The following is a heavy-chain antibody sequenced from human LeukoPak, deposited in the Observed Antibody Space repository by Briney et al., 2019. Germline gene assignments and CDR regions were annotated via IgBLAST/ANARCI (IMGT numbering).Heavy chain of an antibody. CDR3: AGEDNSSGYRPFDI. Sequence: ASVMVSCKASGYTFTGYYIHWVRQAPGQGLEWMGRISPNNGGTNYAQKFQGRVTMTRDMSMSTAYMELSRLRSVDTAVYYCAGEDNSSGYRPFDIWGQGTMVTVPS. J-gene: IGHJ3*02. D-gene: IGHD3-22*01. V-gene: IGHV1-2*06. CDR2: ISPNNGGT. CDR1: GYTFTGYY.